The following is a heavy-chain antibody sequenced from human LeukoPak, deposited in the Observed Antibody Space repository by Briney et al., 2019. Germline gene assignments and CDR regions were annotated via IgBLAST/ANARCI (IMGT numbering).Heavy chain of an antibody. J-gene: IGHJ4*02. CDR3: ARVPKPYGDYGGY. CDR1: GFTFSSYS. Sequence: PGGSLRLSCAASGFTFSSYSMNWVRQAPGKGLEWVSYISSSSSSTIYYADSVKGRFTISRDNAKNSLYLQMNSLRAEDTAVYYCARVPKPYGDYGGYWGQGTLVTVSS. V-gene: IGHV3-48*01. D-gene: IGHD4-17*01. CDR2: ISSSSSSTI.